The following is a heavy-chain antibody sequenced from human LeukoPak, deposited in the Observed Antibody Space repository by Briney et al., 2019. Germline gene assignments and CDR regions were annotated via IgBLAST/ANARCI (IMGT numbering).Heavy chain of an antibody. J-gene: IGHJ4*02. Sequence: GGSLRLSCAASGFTFSSYAMSWVRQAPGKGLEWVAFIRYDGSNKYYADSVKGRFTISRDNSKNTLYLQMNSLRAEDTAVYYCAKDRILYYYDSSGYGDYWGQGTLVTVSS. V-gene: IGHV3-30*02. CDR2: IRYDGSNK. CDR1: GFTFSSYA. D-gene: IGHD3-22*01. CDR3: AKDRILYYYDSSGYGDY.